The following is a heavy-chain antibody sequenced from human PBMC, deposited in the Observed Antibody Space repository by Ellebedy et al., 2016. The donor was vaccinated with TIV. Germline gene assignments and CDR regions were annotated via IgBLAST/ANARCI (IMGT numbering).Heavy chain of an antibody. CDR1: GFSFNTFF. Sequence: GGSLRLXCAASGFSFNTFFMSWVRHPPWRGLEWVSTISAGSDTTRFADSVKGRFTISRDNSKNTVYLRMNDLRAEDTAVYYCRQGHYADYWGQGTLVTVSS. CDR2: ISAGSDTT. V-gene: IGHV3-23*01. J-gene: IGHJ4*02. CDR3: RQGHYADY.